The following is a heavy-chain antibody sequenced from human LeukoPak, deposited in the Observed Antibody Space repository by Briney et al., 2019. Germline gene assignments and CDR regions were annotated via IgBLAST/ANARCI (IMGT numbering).Heavy chain of an antibody. CDR1: GFTFSSYW. J-gene: IGHJ3*02. CDR2: IKQDGSER. D-gene: IGHD3-22*01. Sequence: PGGSLRLSCAASGFTFSSYWMSWVRQAPGKGLEWVANIKQDGSERYYVDSVKGRFTISRDNAKNSLSLQMNSLRDEDTAVYYCARDYDTTGRAFDIWGQGTMVTVSS. CDR3: ARDYDTTGRAFDI. V-gene: IGHV3-7*01.